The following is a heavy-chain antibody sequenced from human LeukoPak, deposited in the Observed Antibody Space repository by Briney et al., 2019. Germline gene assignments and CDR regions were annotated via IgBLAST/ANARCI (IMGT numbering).Heavy chain of an antibody. CDR3: ARARIVVVVAATQGYFDL. Sequence: SVKVSCKASGGTFSSYAISWVRQAPGQGLEWMGGIIPILGTADYAQTFRGRVTLTTDESPSTAYMELSSLRSEDTAVYYCARARIVVVVAATQGYFDLWGRGTLVTVSS. CDR2: IIPILGTA. V-gene: IGHV1-69*05. D-gene: IGHD2-15*01. CDR1: GGTFSSYA. J-gene: IGHJ2*01.